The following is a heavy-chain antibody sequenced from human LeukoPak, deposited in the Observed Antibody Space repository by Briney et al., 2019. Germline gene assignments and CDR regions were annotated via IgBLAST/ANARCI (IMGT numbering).Heavy chain of an antibody. CDR3: AREVAVAGTPNYFDY. D-gene: IGHD6-19*01. CDR2: TYYRSKWYN. CDR1: GDIASSNSAA. Sequence: SPSPLLTCAIPGDIASSNSAAWNWIRQSPSRRLQWLGRTYYRSKWYNDYAVSVKSRITINPDTSKNQFSLQLNSVTPEDTAVYYCAREVAVAGTPNYFDYWGQGTLVTVSS. J-gene: IGHJ4*02. V-gene: IGHV6-1*01.